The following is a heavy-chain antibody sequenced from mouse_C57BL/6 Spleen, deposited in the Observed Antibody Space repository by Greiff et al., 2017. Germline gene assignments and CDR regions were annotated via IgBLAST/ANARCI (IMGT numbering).Heavy chain of an antibody. J-gene: IGHJ4*01. Sequence: VQLQQSGPVLVKPGASVKMSCKASGYTFTDYYMNWVKQSHGKSLEWIGFINPYNGGTSYNQKFKGKATLTVDKSSSTAYMELNSLTSEDSAVYYCARRGYYGSSYDYYAMDYWGQGTSVTVSS. V-gene: IGHV1-19*01. CDR2: INPYNGGT. D-gene: IGHD1-1*01. CDR3: ARRGYYGSSYDYYAMDY. CDR1: GYTFTDYY.